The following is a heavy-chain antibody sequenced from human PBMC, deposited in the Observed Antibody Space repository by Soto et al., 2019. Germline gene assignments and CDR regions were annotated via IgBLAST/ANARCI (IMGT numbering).Heavy chain of an antibody. V-gene: IGHV5-10-1*01. J-gene: IGHJ4*02. CDR2: IDPSDSYT. Sequence: GESLKISCNGSGYSFTIYWISWVRQMPGKGLEWMGRIDPSDSYTNYSPSFQGHVTISADKSISTAYLQWSSLKASDTAMYYCARLTGAYGSGSYYKAPDYWGQGTLVTVSS. CDR3: ARLTGAYGSGSYYKAPDY. D-gene: IGHD3-10*01. CDR1: GYSFTIYW.